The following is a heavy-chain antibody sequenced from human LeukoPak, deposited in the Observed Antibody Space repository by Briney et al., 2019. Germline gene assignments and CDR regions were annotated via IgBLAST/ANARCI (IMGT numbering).Heavy chain of an antibody. V-gene: IGHV3-73*01. D-gene: IGHD6-13*01. CDR2: IRSKANSYAT. J-gene: IGHJ6*02. Sequence: PGGSLRLSCAASGFTFSGSAMHWVRQASGKGLEWVGRIRSKANSYATAYAASVKGRFTISRDDSKNTAYLQMNSLKTEDTAVYYCTRWGYSSNYGMDVWGQGTTVTVSS. CDR3: TRWGYSSNYGMDV. CDR1: GFTFSGSA.